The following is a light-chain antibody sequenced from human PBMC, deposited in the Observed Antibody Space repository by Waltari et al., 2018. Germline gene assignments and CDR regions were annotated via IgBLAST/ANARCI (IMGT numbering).Light chain of an antibody. J-gene: IGKJ4*01. CDR3: QQRADWPLT. CDR2: DTS. Sequence: EIVLTQSTGTLSLSPGERATLACRASQSVTRYLAWYQQKPGLAPRLLIYDTSNRATGIPARFIGSGSGTDFSLTITSLESEDFAVYYCQQRADWPLTVGGGTKVEIK. V-gene: IGKV3-11*01. CDR1: QSVTRY.